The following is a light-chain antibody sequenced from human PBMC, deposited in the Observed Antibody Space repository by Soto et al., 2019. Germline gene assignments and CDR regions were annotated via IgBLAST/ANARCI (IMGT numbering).Light chain of an antibody. J-gene: IGKJ1*01. V-gene: IGKV3D-7*01. CDR2: GAS. Sequence: PGERVTLSCRASQSVSSSYLTWYQQKPGQAPRLLIYGASTRATSIPARFSGSGSGTDFTLTISSLQPEDFAVYYCQQDYNLPCGPFGQGTKVDIK. CDR1: QSVSSSY. CDR3: QQDYNLPCGP.